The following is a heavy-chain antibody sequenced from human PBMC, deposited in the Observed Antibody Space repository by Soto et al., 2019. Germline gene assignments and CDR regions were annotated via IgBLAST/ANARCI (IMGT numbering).Heavy chain of an antibody. CDR2: ISYDGSNK. CDR3: ARAHPGPLDY. J-gene: IGHJ4*02. CDR1: VFTFSSYA. Sequence: HVQLVDAVGGGVQPGRSLRLSCAASVFTFSSYAMHWVRQAPGKGREWVAVISYDGSNKYYADSVKGRFTISRDNSKNTLDLQMNSLRAEDKAVYYCARAHPGPLDYWCQGTLVTVSS. V-gene: IGHV3-30-3*01.